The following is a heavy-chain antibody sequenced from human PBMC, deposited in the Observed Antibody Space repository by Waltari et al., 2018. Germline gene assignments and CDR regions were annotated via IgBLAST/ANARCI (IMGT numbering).Heavy chain of an antibody. CDR2: MNPNSGNT. Sequence: QVQLVQSGAEVKEPGASAKVSCTASGYTFPSYDINWVRQGTGQGLEWMGWMNPNSGNTGYAQKFQGRVTMTRNTSISTAYMELSSLRSEDTAVYYCARGQSGWWGGKDYWGQGTLVTVSS. CDR3: ARGQSGWWGGKDY. J-gene: IGHJ4*02. CDR1: GYTFPSYD. V-gene: IGHV1-8*01. D-gene: IGHD6-19*01.